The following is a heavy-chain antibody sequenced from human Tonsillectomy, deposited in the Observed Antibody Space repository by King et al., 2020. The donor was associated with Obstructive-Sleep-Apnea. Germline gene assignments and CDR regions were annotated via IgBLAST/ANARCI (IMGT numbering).Heavy chain of an antibody. V-gene: IGHV1-18*04. D-gene: IGHD6-6*01. J-gene: IGHJ6*02. Sequence: QLVQSGAEVKKPGASVKVSCKASGYTFTSYGISWVRQAPGQGLEWMGWISAYNGNTNYAQKLQGRVTMTTDTSTSTAYMELRSLRSDDTAVYYCARDIGQLAAYYYYYGMDVWGQGTTVTVSS. CDR2: ISAYNGNT. CDR3: ARDIGQLAAYYYYYGMDV. CDR1: GYTFTSYG.